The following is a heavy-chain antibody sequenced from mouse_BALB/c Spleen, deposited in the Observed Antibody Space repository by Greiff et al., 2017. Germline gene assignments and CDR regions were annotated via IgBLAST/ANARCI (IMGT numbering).Heavy chain of an antibody. V-gene: IGHV1-14*01. CDR2: INPYNDGT. CDR3: AGDYGNYSEFAY. J-gene: IGHJ3*01. Sequence: EVQLQQPGAELVKPGASVKLSCKASGYTFTSYWMHWVKQKPGQGLEWIGYINPYNDGTKYNEKFKGKATLTSDKSSSTAYMELSSLTSEDSAVYYCAGDYGNYSEFAYWGQGTLVTVSA. CDR1: GYTFTSYW. D-gene: IGHD2-1*01.